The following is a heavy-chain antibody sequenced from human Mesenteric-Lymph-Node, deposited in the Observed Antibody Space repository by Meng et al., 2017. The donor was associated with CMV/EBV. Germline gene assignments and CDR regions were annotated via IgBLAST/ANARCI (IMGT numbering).Heavy chain of an antibody. J-gene: IGHJ4*02. CDR1: GFTFSTSG. D-gene: IGHD4-11*01. Sequence: GGSLRLSCSSSGFTFSTSGMHWVRQAPGKGLEWVAGVSNDGSTKYLADSVKGQFSISRDNSKNTVYLQMNSLRGEDTAVYYCARENNYRNYFDSWGRGTLVTVSS. CDR2: VSNDGSTK. V-gene: IGHV3-30*19. CDR3: ARENNYRNYFDS.